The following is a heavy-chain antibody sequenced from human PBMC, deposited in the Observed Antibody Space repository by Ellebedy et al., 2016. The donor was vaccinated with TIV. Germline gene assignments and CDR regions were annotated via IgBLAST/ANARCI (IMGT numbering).Heavy chain of an antibody. CDR1: GGTFSNYA. V-gene: IGHV1-69*13. CDR3: ARVLYDYIWGSYREFDY. CDR2: VILVFGTV. Sequence: ASVKVSCXASGGTFSNYAISWVRQAPGQGLEWMGRVILVFGTVNYTQKYQARVTISADESTSTAYMELSSLRSEDTAVYYCARVLYDYIWGSYREFDYWGQGTLVTVSS. J-gene: IGHJ4*02. D-gene: IGHD3-16*02.